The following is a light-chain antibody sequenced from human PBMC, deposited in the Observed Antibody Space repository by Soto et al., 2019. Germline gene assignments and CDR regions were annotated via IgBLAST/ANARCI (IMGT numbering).Light chain of an antibody. CDR1: QTIRSF. CDR3: QQSYSTPTLT. Sequence: DIQMTQSPSSLSTSVGDRVTITCRASQTIRSFLNWYQHKPGTAPKLLIHATSRLQSGVPSRFSGNGSGTDFTLTISKLQPEDCATYYCQQSYSTPTLTFGQGTRLEIK. V-gene: IGKV1-39*01. J-gene: IGKJ5*01. CDR2: ATS.